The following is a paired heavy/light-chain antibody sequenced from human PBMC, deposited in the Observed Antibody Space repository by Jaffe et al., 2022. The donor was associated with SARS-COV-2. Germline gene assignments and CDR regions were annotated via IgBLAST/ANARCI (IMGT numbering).Heavy chain of an antibody. CDR3: ATRRAPDVLMVYDY. Sequence: EVQLLESGGGLVQPGGSLRLSCAASGFTFNIYAMSWVRQAPGKGLEWLSTISGSDDTYYADSVKGRFAISRDNSKNTLYLQMNSLRADDTAVYYCATRRAPDVLMVYDYWGQGTLVTVSS. J-gene: IGHJ4*02. D-gene: IGHD2-8*01. CDR2: ISGSDDT. V-gene: IGHV3-23*01. CDR1: GFTFNIYA.
Light chain of an antibody. V-gene: IGKV3-20*01. Sequence: EIVLTQSPGTLSLSPGERVTLSCRASQSVGSNFLAWYQQKTGQAPRLLIYGATYRATGIPDRFSGSVSGTDFTLTISRLEPEDFAVFFCQQYVTSPYTFGQGTKLEIK. J-gene: IGKJ2*01. CDR1: QSVGSNF. CDR3: QQYVTSPYT. CDR2: GAT.